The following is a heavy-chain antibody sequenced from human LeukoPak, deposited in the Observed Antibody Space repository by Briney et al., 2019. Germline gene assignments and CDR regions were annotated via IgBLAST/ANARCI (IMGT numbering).Heavy chain of an antibody. J-gene: IGHJ6*02. CDR2: IYYSGRT. CDR1: GGSISSGDYF. V-gene: IGHV4-30-4*01. Sequence: SQTLSLTCTDSGGSISSGDYFWSWIRQPPGKGLEWIGYIYYSGRTYYNPSLKSRVIISVDTSKNQFSLKLSSVTAADMAVYYCARERTTVTEYGMDVWGQGTTVTVSS. D-gene: IGHD4-17*01. CDR3: ARERTTVTEYGMDV.